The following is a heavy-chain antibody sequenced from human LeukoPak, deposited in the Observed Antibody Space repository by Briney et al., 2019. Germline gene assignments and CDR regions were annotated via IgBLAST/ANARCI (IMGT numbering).Heavy chain of an antibody. CDR2: INPNSGGT. D-gene: IGHD3-3*01. CDR1: GYTFTGYY. Sequence: GASVTVSCKASGYTFTGYYMHWVRQAPGQGLEWMGWINPNSGGTKYAQKFQGRVTMTRDTSISTAYMELSRLRSDDTAVYYCARGQALYYDFWSGFDYWGQGTLVTVSS. CDR3: ARGQALYYDFWSGFDY. J-gene: IGHJ4*02. V-gene: IGHV1-2*02.